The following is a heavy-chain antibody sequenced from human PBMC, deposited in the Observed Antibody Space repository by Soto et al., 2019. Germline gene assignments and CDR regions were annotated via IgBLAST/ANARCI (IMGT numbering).Heavy chain of an antibody. CDR2: ISYDGSNK. CDR1: GFTFSSYA. Sequence: QVQLVESGGSVVQPGRSLRLSCAASGFTFSSYAMHWVRQAPGKGLEWVAVISYDGSNKYYADSVRGRFTISRDNSKNTLYLQMNSLRAEDTAVYYCARTPGRFYYGGMDVWGQGTTVTVSS. J-gene: IGHJ6*02. V-gene: IGHV3-30-3*01. CDR3: ARTPGRFYYGGMDV. D-gene: IGHD3-22*01.